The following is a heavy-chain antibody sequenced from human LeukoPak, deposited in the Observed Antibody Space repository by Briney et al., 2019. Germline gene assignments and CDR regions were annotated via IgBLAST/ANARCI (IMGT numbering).Heavy chain of an antibody. J-gene: IGHJ4*02. CDR2: IYYSGST. Sequence: SETPSPTCTVSRGSTSRGAYYWSWIRQPPGKGLEWIGYIYYSGSTYYNPSLKSRVTISVDTSKNQFSLKLSSVTAADTAVYYCARDDYYDSSGYLDYWGQGTLVTVSS. CDR1: RGSTSRGAYY. D-gene: IGHD3-22*01. CDR3: ARDDYYDSSGYLDY. V-gene: IGHV4-30-4*08.